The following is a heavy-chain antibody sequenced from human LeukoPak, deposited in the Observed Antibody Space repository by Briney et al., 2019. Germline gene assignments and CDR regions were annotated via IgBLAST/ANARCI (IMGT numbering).Heavy chain of an antibody. D-gene: IGHD3-22*01. V-gene: IGHV1-2*02. J-gene: IGHJ3*02. CDR1: GYTFTGYY. CDR3: ARGGDYYDSTVLPDAFDI. Sequence: ASVKVSCKASGYTFTGYYMPWVRQAPGQGLEWMGWINPNSGGTNYAQKFPGRVTMTRDTSISTAYMELSRLRSDDTAVYYCARGGDYYDSTVLPDAFDIWGQGTMVTVSS. CDR2: INPNSGGT.